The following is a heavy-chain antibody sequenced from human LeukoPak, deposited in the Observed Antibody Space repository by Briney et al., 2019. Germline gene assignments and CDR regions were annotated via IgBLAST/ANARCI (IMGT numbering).Heavy chain of an antibody. CDR3: AKMRGIAAAGKNWFDP. V-gene: IGHV1-2*02. D-gene: IGHD6-13*01. J-gene: IGHJ5*02. CDR2: INPNSGGT. Sequence: ASVKVSCKASGYTITGYYMHWVRQAPGQGLEWMGWINPNSGGTNYAQKFQGRVTMTRDTSISTAYMELSRLRSDDTAVYYCAKMRGIAAAGKNWFDPWGQGTLVTVSS. CDR1: GYTITGYY.